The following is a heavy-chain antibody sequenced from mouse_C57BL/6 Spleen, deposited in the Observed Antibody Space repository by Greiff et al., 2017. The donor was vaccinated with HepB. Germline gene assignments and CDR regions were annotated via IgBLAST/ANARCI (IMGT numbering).Heavy chain of an antibody. CDR2: IHPNSGST. CDR1: GYTFTSYW. CDR3: ARSRLHGGDY. J-gene: IGHJ2*01. Sequence: QVQLQQPGAELVKPGASVTLSCKASGYTFTSYWMHWVKQRPGQGLAWIGMIHPNSGSTNYNEKFKSKATLTVDKSSSTAYMQFSSLTSEDSAVYYCARSRLHGGDYWGQGTTLTVSS. V-gene: IGHV1-64*01.